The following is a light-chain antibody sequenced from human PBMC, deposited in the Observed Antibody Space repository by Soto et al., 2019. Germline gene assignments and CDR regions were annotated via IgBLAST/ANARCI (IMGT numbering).Light chain of an antibody. CDR1: KTVRNNY. CDR3: QQISSSPLT. V-gene: IGKV3-20*01. J-gene: IGKJ4*01. Sequence: EFVLTQCPGTLSLSPWEIATLAGRASKTVRNNYLAWYQQKPGQAPRLLIYDASSRESGIPDRFSGGGSGTDFTLTISRLEPEDFAVYYCQQISSSPLTFGGGTKVDI. CDR2: DAS.